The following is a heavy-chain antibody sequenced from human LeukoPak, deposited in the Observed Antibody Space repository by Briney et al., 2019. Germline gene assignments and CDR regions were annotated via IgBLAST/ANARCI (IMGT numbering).Heavy chain of an antibody. Sequence: SETLSLTCHVSGYSISSAYYWGWIRQPPGKELEWIGSIHYSGSTSYNPSLKSRVTISGDTSKNQFSLKLSSVTAADTAVYYCARESYYDSSGYYLYYYYYYMDVWGKGTTVTVSS. V-gene: IGHV4-38-2*02. CDR3: ARESYYDSSGYYLYYYYYYMDV. CDR1: GYSISSAYY. CDR2: IHYSGST. J-gene: IGHJ6*03. D-gene: IGHD3-22*01.